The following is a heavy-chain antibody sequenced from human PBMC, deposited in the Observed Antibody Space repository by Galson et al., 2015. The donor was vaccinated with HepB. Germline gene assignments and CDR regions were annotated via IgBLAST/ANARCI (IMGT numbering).Heavy chain of an antibody. CDR2: ISHSGTTV. V-gene: IGHV3-11*01. D-gene: IGHD2-15*01. CDR1: GFTFSDYY. J-gene: IGHJ4*02. Sequence: SLRLSCAASGFTFSDYYMSWMRQAPGKGLEWLSYISHSGTTVYHADSLKGRFSISRDNAKNSLYLPMNSLRAEDTAVYYCARGLGGYWGQGTPVTVSS. CDR3: ARGLGGY.